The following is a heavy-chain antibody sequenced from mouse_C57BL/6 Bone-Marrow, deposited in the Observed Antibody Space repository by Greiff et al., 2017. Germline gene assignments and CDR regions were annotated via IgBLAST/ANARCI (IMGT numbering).Heavy chain of an antibody. D-gene: IGHD2-3*01. J-gene: IGHJ4*01. CDR3: ARYDGYYNAMDY. Sequence: VQLKQSGGDLVKPGGSLKLSCAASGFTFSSYGMSWVRQTPDKRLEWVATISSGGSYTYYPDSVKGRFTISRDNAKNTLYLQMSSLKSEDTAMYYCARYDGYYNAMDYWGQGTSVTVSS. CDR2: ISSGGSYT. CDR1: GFTFSSYG. V-gene: IGHV5-6*01.